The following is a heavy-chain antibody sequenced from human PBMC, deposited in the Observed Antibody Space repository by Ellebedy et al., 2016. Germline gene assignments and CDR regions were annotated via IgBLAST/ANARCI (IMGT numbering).Heavy chain of an antibody. CDR1: GFTFDDYA. Sequence: SLKISCAASGFTFDDYAMHWVRQAPGKGLEWVSGISWNSGSIGYADSVKGRFTISRDNAKNSLYLQMNSLRAEDTAVYYCARVTMVRGGVYYYYGMDVWGQGTTVTVSS. J-gene: IGHJ6*02. CDR3: ARVTMVRGGVYYYYGMDV. V-gene: IGHV3-9*01. D-gene: IGHD3-10*01. CDR2: ISWNSGSI.